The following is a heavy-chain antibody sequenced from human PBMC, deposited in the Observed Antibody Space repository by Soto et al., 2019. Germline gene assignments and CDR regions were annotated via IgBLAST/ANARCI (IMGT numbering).Heavy chain of an antibody. Sequence: EVQLVESAGGLVKPGGSLRLSCVASGFSFNEAWMNWVRQAPGEGLEWVGRIKTSAGGGATDYAPPVQGRFTISRDDSKNALYLHMHSLRTEDTAIYYCTTGSVEGIWGQGTTVTVSS. CDR2: IKTSAGGGAT. V-gene: IGHV3-15*07. CDR1: GFSFNEAW. D-gene: IGHD2-15*01. CDR3: TTGSVEGI. J-gene: IGHJ6*02.